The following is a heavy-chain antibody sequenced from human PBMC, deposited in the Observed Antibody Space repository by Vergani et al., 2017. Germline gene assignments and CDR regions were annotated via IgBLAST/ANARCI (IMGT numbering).Heavy chain of an antibody. D-gene: IGHD2-2*01. CDR3: ARTYCSSTSCYDHFYMDV. J-gene: IGHJ6*03. CDR2: IKSDGSIT. V-gene: IGHV3-74*03. Sequence: DVHLAESGGGFFQPGGSLRLSCSASGFSFNSYWMHWVRQVPGKGLLWVSRIKSDGSITAYADSVKGRFTISRDNAQNTLYLQMNSLRVEDTGVYYCARTYCSSTSCYDHFYMDVWGK. CDR1: GFSFNSYW.